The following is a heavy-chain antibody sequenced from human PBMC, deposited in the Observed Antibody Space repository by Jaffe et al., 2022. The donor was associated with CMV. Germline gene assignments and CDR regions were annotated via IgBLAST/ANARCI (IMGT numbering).Heavy chain of an antibody. CDR1: EFYFSSYA. CDR3: ARFSGGDFYFYGWDV. J-gene: IGHJ6*02. V-gene: IGHV3-23*01. Sequence: EGQLLESGGGLVQPGGSLRLSCAASEFYFSSYAMSWVRQAPGRGLEWVSLISGIGHSTIYADSVKGRFTIFRDNSKNTLTLEMNSLRAEDTALYYCARFSGGDFYFYGWDVWGQGTTVTVSS. D-gene: IGHD6-25*01. CDR2: ISGIGHST.